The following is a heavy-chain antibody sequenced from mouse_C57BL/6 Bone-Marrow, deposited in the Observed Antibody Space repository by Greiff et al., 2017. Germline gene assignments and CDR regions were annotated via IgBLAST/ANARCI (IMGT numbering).Heavy chain of an antibody. D-gene: IGHD3-2*02. CDR1: GYSITSGYY. J-gene: IGHJ3*01. CDR3: ARQLRLRAY. V-gene: IGHV3-6*01. Sequence: VQLQESGPGLVKPSQSLSLTCSVTGYSITSGYYWNWIRQFPGNKLEWMGYISYDGSNNYNPSLKNRISITRDTSKNQFFLKLNSVTTEDTATYYCARQLRLRAYWGQGTLVTVSA. CDR2: ISYDGSN.